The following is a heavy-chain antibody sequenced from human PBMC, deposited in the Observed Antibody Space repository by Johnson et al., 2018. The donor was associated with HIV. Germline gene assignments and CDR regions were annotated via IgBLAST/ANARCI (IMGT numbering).Heavy chain of an antibody. V-gene: IGHV3-30*04. CDR3: ARDRKQWLVVGGGINDI. CDR1: GFTFSSYA. J-gene: IGHJ3*02. Sequence: QVQVVESGGGVVQPGRSLRLSCAASGFTFSSYAMHWVRQAPGKGLEWVAVISYDGSNKYYADSVKGRFTISRDNSKNPLYLQMNSLRAEDTAVYYCARDRKQWLVVGGGINDIWGQGTMVTVSS. D-gene: IGHD6-19*01. CDR2: ISYDGSNK.